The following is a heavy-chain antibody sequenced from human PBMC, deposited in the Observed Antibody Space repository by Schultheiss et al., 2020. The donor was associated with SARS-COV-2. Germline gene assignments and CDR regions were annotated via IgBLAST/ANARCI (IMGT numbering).Heavy chain of an antibody. CDR3: ARGAALAAAGIFYYYGMDV. J-gene: IGHJ6*02. V-gene: IGHV4-39*07. D-gene: IGHD6-13*01. Sequence: SETLSLTCTVSGGSISSSSYYWGWIRQPPGKGLEWIGSIYYSGSTYYNPSLKSRVTISVDTSKNQFSLKLSSVTAADTAVYYCARGAALAAAGIFYYYGMDVWGQGTTVTVSS. CDR1: GGSISSSSYY. CDR2: IYYSGST.